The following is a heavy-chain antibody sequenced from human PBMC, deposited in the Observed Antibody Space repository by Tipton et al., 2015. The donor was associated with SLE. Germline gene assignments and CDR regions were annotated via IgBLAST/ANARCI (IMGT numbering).Heavy chain of an antibody. D-gene: IGHD3-22*01. V-gene: IGHV3-15*01. CDR1: GGSISSHY. J-gene: IGHJ3*02. Sequence: LTCTVSGGSISSHYWSWIRQPPGKGLEWIGRIKSKTDGGTTDYAAPVKGRFTISRDDSKNTLYLQMNSLKTEDTAVYYCTTLFPSYYYDSSGYVAFVIWGQGTMVTVSS. CDR2: IKSKTDGGTT. CDR3: TTLFPSYYYDSSGYVAFVI.